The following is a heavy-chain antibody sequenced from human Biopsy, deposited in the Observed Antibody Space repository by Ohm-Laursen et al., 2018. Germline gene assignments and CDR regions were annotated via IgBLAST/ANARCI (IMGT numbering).Heavy chain of an antibody. V-gene: IGHV1-2*02. CDR2: INPDNGGT. D-gene: IGHD3-16*01. CDR3: VRSRAGGATWGMDV. Sequence: AASVKVSCKASGYTFTGYYLHWVRQAPGQGLEWMGWINPDNGGTIHAQKFQGRVTVTRDTSISTAYVEVTSLRSDGTAVYYCVRSRAGGATWGMDVWGQGTTVTVSS. CDR1: GYTFTGYY. J-gene: IGHJ6*02.